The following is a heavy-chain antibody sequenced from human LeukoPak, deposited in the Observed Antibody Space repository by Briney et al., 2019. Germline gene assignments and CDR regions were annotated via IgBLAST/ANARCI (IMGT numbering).Heavy chain of an antibody. D-gene: IGHD3-3*01. CDR3: ATSTIFGVDPPYYYYGMDV. CDR2: FDLEDGET. V-gene: IGHV1-24*01. J-gene: IGHJ6*02. Sequence: ASVKVSCKVSGYILTELSMHWVRQAPGKGLEGMGGFDLEDGETIYAQKFQGRVTMTEDTSTDTAYMELSSLRSEDTAVYYCATSTIFGVDPPYYYYGMDVWGQGTTVTVSS. CDR1: GYILTELS.